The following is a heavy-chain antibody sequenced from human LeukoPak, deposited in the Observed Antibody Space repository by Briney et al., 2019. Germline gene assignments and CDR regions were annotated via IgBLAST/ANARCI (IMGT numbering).Heavy chain of an antibody. V-gene: IGHV4-34*01. D-gene: IGHD3-22*01. CDR3: AREGWLLPNYSYYYAMDV. CDR1: GGSFSGYY. CDR2: INHSGST. J-gene: IGHJ6*02. Sequence: SETLSLTCAVYGGSFSGYYWSWIRQPPGKGLEWIGEINHSGSTNYNPSLKSRVTISVDTSKNQFSLKLSSVTAADTAVYYCAREGWLLPNYSYYYAMDVWGQGTTVTVSS.